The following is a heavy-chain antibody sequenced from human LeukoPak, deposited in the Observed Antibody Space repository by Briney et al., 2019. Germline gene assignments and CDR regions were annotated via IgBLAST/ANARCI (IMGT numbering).Heavy chain of an antibody. CDR3: ARDYYDSSGYSEGY. CDR2: IIPIFGTA. D-gene: IGHD3-22*01. Sequence: GASVKVSRKASGGTYSSYAISWVRQAPGQGLEWMGGIIPIFGTANYAQKFQGRVTITADESTSTAYMELSSLRSEDTAVYYCARDYYDSSGYSEGYWGQGTLVTVSS. J-gene: IGHJ4*02. CDR1: GGTYSSYA. V-gene: IGHV1-69*13.